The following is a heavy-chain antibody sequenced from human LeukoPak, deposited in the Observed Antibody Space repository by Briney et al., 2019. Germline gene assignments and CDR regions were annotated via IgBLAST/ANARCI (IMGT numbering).Heavy chain of an antibody. CDR1: GYDFTSVG. CDR3: AKGSTIGGPTKDALEV. CDR2: ISPYNGNT. Sequence: ASVKVSCKASGYDFTSVGITWVRRAPGQGLEWMGWISPYNGNTRYAQKFQGRVAMTTDTSTTTAYMELRGLRFNDTAVYYCAKGSTIGGPTKDALEVWGQGTMVTVSS. J-gene: IGHJ3*01. D-gene: IGHD2-8*01. V-gene: IGHV1-18*01.